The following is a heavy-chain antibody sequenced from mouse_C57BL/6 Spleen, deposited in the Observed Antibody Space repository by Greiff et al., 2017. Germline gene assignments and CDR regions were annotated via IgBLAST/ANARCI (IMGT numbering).Heavy chain of an antibody. V-gene: IGHV5-9*01. J-gene: IGHJ4*01. CDR1: GFTFSSYT. CDR3: ARQKLSYAMDY. Sequence: EVQGVESGGGLLKPGGSLKLSWAASGFTFSSYTMFWVRQTPEKRLEWVATISGGGGNTYYPDSVKGRCTISRDNAKNTLYLQMSSLRSEDTALYYCARQKLSYAMDYWGQGTSVTVSS. CDR2: ISGGGGNT.